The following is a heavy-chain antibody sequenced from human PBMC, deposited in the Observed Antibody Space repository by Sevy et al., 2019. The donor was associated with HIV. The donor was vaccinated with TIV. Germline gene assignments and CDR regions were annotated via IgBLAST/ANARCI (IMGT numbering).Heavy chain of an antibody. CDR2: ISISGRMI. Sequence: GGSLRLSCAASGFTFSSYWMSWVRQAPGKGLEWVSSISISGRMISYADSVKGRFTISRDNAKNSLYLQMSSLRADDTAVYYCAREVDGVRGVYDYWGQGTLVTVSS. V-gene: IGHV3-48*04. CDR3: AREVDGVRGVYDY. J-gene: IGHJ4*02. D-gene: IGHD3-10*01. CDR1: GFTFSSYW.